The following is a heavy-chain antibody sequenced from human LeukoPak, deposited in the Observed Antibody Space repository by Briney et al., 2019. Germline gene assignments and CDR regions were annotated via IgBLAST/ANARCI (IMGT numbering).Heavy chain of an antibody. Sequence: ASVKVSCKASGYTLTNYGVSWVRQAPGQGLEWMGWISAYNDDTNYAQKLQGGVTMTTDTSTSTAYMELRSLRSDDTAVYYCARDLGRNFYYALDYWGQGTLVTVSS. D-gene: IGHD3-22*01. CDR3: ARDLGRNFYYALDY. V-gene: IGHV1-18*01. J-gene: IGHJ4*02. CDR2: ISAYNDDT. CDR1: GYTLTNYG.